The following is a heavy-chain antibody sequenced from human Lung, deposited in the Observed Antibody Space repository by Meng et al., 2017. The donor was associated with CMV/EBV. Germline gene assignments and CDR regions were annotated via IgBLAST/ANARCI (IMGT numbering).Heavy chain of an antibody. D-gene: IGHD3-3*01. CDR3: ARVTIFGAYGMDV. CDR2: IIPIFGTA. Sequence: SVXVSCKASGGTFSSYAISWVRQAPGQGLEWMGGIIPIFGTANYAQKFQGRVTITTDESTSTAYMELSSLRSEDTAVYYCARVTIFGAYGMDVWGQGTTVIFSS. J-gene: IGHJ6*02. V-gene: IGHV1-69*05. CDR1: GGTFSSYA.